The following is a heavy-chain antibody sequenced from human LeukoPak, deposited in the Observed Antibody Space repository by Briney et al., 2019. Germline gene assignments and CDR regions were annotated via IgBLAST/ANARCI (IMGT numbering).Heavy chain of an antibody. CDR2: ISGGGDIT. J-gene: IGHJ4*02. D-gene: IGHD2-21*02. Sequence: GGSLRLSCAASGFNFANHAMSWVRQTAGKGLEWVPAISGGGDITDYADSVKGRFTISRDNSKDTLFLQMHSLRPGDTAVYYCVREDTPATANYWGQGTLVTISS. CDR3: VREDTPATANY. CDR1: GFNFANHA. V-gene: IGHV3-23*01.